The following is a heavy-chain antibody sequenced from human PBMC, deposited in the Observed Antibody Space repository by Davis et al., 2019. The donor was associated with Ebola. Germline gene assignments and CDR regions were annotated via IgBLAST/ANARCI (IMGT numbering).Heavy chain of an antibody. CDR2: IYTNGVT. CDR1: GDSISSGSYY. D-gene: IGHD3-16*01. J-gene: IGHJ4*02. V-gene: IGHV4-61*09. Sequence: SETLSLTCTVSGDSISSGSYYWSWIRQPAGKGLEWIGHIYTNGVTKYNPALESRITISLDTSKNQFSLRLNSVTAADTAVYFCARDRHESRAYGFWGQGTRVTVSS. CDR3: ARDRHESRAYGF.